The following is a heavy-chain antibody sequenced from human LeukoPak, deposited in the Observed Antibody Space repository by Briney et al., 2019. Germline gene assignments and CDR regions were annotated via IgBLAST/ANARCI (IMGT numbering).Heavy chain of an antibody. CDR3: ARDSGIYRDGFDI. V-gene: IGHV1-2*02. Sequence: ASVKVSCKASGYSFTAYYMHWVRQAPEQGLEWMGWINPNSGGTNYAQKFQGRVTMTRDTSITTAYMELSRLRSDDTAVYYCARDSGIYRDGFDIWGQGTMVTVSS. CDR2: INPNSGGT. D-gene: IGHD1-26*01. J-gene: IGHJ3*02. CDR1: GYSFTAYY.